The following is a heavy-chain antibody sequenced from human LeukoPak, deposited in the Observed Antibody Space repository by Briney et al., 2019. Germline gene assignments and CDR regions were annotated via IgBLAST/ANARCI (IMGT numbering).Heavy chain of an antibody. CDR2: IKRDGVET. V-gene: IGHV3-7*01. D-gene: IGHD1-26*01. J-gene: IGHJ4*02. CDR1: GFTFSNAC. CDR3: TRGGRNTSYYWYY. Sequence: GGSLRLSCAASGFTFSNACMTWVRQGPGKGLEWVATIKRDGVETYYVDSVRGRFTISRDNAENSVYLRMNNLRDEDTAVYYCTRGGRNTSYYWYYWGQGTLVTVSS.